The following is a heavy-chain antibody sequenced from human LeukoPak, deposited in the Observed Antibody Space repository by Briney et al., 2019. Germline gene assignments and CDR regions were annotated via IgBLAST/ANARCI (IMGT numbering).Heavy chain of an antibody. CDR2: VYHSGSA. CDR3: ARDASPYTNSPNFDS. Sequence: SETLSLTCTVSGYSITNGFYWGWIRQPPGKGLEWIGSVYHSGSAYSNPSLESRVSIFVDTSKNQFSLNMSSVTAADTAVYFCARDASPYTNSPNFDSWGQGTLVTVSS. D-gene: IGHD2-8*01. J-gene: IGHJ4*02. V-gene: IGHV4-38-2*02. CDR1: GYSITNGFY.